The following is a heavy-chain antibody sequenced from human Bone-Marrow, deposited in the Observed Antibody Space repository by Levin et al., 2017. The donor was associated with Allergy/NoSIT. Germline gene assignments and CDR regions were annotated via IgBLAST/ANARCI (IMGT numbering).Heavy chain of an antibody. D-gene: IGHD6-13*01. CDR1: GFTFSSYG. CDR2: IYYDGSNK. V-gene: IGHV3-33*01. Sequence: HAGGSLRLSCAASGFTFSSYGMHWVRQAPGKGLEWVAIIYYDGSNKYYADSVKGRFTISRDNSKNTLYLQMNSLRAEDTAVYYCTTYMGSSSGWYYFDYWGQGTLVTVSS. CDR3: TTYMGSSSGWYYFDY. J-gene: IGHJ4*02.